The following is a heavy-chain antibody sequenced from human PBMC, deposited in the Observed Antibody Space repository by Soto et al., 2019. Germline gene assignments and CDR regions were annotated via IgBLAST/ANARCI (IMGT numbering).Heavy chain of an antibody. CDR3: ARAGYSSSWYPDY. J-gene: IGHJ4*02. CDR1: GASVNSGGYY. D-gene: IGHD6-13*01. Sequence: QVQLQESGPGLVEPSQTLSLTCTVSGASVNSGGYYWSWVRQLPGKGLEWIGYIYHSGSTYYNPSLKSRVTISVDRSKNQFSLKLSSVTAADTAVYYCARAGYSSSWYPDYWGQGTLVTVSS. CDR2: IYHSGST. V-gene: IGHV4-30-2*01.